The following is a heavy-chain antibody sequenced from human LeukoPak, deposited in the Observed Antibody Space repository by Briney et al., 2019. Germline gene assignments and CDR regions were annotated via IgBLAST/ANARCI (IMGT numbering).Heavy chain of an antibody. CDR3: ASRYYDILTGYFWY. J-gene: IGHJ4*02. CDR2: ISSSGSTI. Sequence: GGSLRLSCAASGFTFSDYYMSWIRQVPGKGLEWVSYISSSGSTIYYADSVKGRFTISRDNAKNSLYLQMNSLRAEDTAVYYCASRYYDILTGYFWYWGQGTLVTVSS. V-gene: IGHV3-11*01. D-gene: IGHD3-9*01. CDR1: GFTFSDYY.